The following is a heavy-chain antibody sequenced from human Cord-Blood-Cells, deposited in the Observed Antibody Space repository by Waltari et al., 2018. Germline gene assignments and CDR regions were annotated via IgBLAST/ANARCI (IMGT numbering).Heavy chain of an antibody. CDR1: GGTSSSSA. CDR2: IIPIFGTA. Sequence: QVQLVQSGAELKKPGSSVKVSCKASGGTSSSSASRWVRQAPGQGLEWMGGIIPIFGTANYAQKFQGRVTITADKSTSTAYMELSSLRSEDTAVYYCARDTTDSGWYYFDYWGQGTLVTVSS. D-gene: IGHD6-19*01. V-gene: IGHV1-69*06. J-gene: IGHJ4*02. CDR3: ARDTTDSGWYYFDY.